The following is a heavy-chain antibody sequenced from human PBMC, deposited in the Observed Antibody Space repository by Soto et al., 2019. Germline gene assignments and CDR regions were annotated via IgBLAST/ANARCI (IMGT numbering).Heavy chain of an antibody. CDR2: ISYDGSNK. Sequence: GGAPRLPFATSGFTFSSYAMHLVRQAPGKGLEWVAVISYDGSNKYYADSVKGRFTISRDNSKNTLYLQMNSLRAEDTAVYYCARGRRYCSSTSCSGYNWFDPWGQGTLVTVSS. V-gene: IGHV3-30-3*01. D-gene: IGHD2-2*01. J-gene: IGHJ5*02. CDR3: ARGRRYCSSTSCSGYNWFDP. CDR1: GFTFSSYA.